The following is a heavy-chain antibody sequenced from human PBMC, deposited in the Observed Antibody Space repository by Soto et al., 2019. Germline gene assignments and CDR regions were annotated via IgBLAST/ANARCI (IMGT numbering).Heavy chain of an antibody. CDR2: ISGSGGST. Sequence: GGSLRLSCAASEFTFSSYAMSWVRQAPWKGLEWVSAISGSGGSTDYADSVKGRFTISRDNSKNMFYLQMNSLRAEDTALYYCAKCAYYSGWYFDLWARGTLVTVSS. CDR1: EFTFSSYA. V-gene: IGHV3-23*01. J-gene: IGHJ2*01. D-gene: IGHD2-15*01. CDR3: AKCAYYSGWYFDL.